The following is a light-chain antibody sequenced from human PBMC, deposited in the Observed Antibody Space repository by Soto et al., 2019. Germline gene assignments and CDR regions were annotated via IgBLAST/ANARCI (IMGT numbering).Light chain of an antibody. Sequence: EIVLTQSPATLSLSPGERATLSCRASQSVSSYLAWYQQKPGQAPRLLIYDASNRATGIPARFSGSGSGTDFTLTISSLEPEDFAVYYCHQRGNWWITFGQGTRLEIK. CDR2: DAS. J-gene: IGKJ5*01. CDR3: HQRGNWWIT. CDR1: QSVSSY. V-gene: IGKV3-11*01.